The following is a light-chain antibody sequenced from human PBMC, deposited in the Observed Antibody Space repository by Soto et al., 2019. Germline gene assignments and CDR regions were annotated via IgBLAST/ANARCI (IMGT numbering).Light chain of an antibody. V-gene: IGKV3-11*01. CDR1: QSVDIY. J-gene: IGKJ4*01. CDR2: DAS. Sequence: EVVVTQSPVTLALSPGERATLSCRTSQSVDIYVAWYQQKPGQAPRLLIYDASNRAPGIPARFSGSVSGTDFTLPISSLEPEDFAVYYCQQRKYWPPLTFGGGTKVEIK. CDR3: QQRKYWPPLT.